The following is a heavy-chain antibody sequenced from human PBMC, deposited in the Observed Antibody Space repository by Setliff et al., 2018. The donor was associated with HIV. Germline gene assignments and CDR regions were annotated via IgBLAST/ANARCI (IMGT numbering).Heavy chain of an antibody. J-gene: IGHJ4*02. CDR1: GGSISSSSYY. CDR3: ASLKTSEYVLLDY. V-gene: IGHV4-39*07. D-gene: IGHD2-8*01. CDR2: IYYSWST. Sequence: SETLSLTCTVSGGSISSSSYYWGWIRQPPGKGLEWIGSIYYSWSTYYNPSLKSRVTISVDTSKNQFSLKLSSVTAADTAVYYCASLKTSEYVLLDYWGQGTLVTVSS.